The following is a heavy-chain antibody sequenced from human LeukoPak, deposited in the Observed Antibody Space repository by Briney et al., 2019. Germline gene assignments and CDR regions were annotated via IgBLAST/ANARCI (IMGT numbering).Heavy chain of an antibody. D-gene: IGHD6-19*01. CDR1: GFTFSNAW. J-gene: IGHJ4*02. V-gene: IGHV3-23*01. Sequence: GGPLRLSCAASGFTFSNAWMSWVPQAPGKGLEWVSGISGSGDRTHDADPVKGRFTISRDNSKNTLYLQMDSLRVEDTAVYYCAKEQSSGWPLDYWGQGTLVTVSS. CDR2: ISGSGDRT. CDR3: AKEQSSGWPLDY.